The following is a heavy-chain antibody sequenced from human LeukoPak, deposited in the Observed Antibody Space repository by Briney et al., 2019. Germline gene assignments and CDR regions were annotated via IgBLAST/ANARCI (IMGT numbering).Heavy chain of an antibody. V-gene: IGHV4-34*01. D-gene: IGHD5-18*01. CDR1: GGSFSGYY. CDR3: ARPRYSYGYWYFDL. CDR2: INHSGST. Sequence: SETLSLTCAVYGGSFSGYYWSWIRQPPGKGLEWIGEINHSGSTNYNPFLKSRVTISVDTSKNQFSLKLSSVTAADTAVYYCARPRYSYGYWYFDLWGRGTLVTVSS. J-gene: IGHJ2*01.